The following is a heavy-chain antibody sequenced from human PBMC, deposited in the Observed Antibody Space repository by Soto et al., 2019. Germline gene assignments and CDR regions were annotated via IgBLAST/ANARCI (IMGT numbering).Heavy chain of an antibody. Sequence: PGGSLRLSCAASGFTFSSYAMHWIRQAPGKGLEWVANIKPDGSEKYYVDSVNGRFTISRDNAKSSLYLQMNSLRVEDTAVYYCARDFCIAVAGTTERYFDPWGQGTLVTVSS. CDR1: GFTFSSYA. V-gene: IGHV3-7*04. D-gene: IGHD6-19*01. CDR3: ARDFCIAVAGTTERYFDP. CDR2: IKPDGSEK. J-gene: IGHJ5*02.